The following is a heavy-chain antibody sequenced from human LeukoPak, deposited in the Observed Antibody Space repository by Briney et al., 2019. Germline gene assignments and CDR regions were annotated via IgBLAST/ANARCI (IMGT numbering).Heavy chain of an antibody. Sequence: PSETLSLTCSVSGDSISLSFYYWGWIRQPPGKALEWIGSVYYSGTTSYNPSLKSRVTISVDMSKNHFSLKLSSVTAADTAVYYCARINYGDYWGQGTLVTVSS. V-gene: IGHV4-39*07. J-gene: IGHJ4*02. CDR3: ARINYGDY. CDR1: GDSISLSFYY. CDR2: VYYSGTT.